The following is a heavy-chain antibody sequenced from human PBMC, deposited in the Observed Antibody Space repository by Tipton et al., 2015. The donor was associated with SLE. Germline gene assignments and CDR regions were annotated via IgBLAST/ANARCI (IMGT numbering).Heavy chain of an antibody. Sequence: SLRLSCTTSGFTFGDYAMCWVRQAPGKGLEWVGVIRSKAYGETTEYAASVKGRITISKDDYKSIAYLKMNSLKTEDTAVYYCSRGGILKYSGCYTHWGQGTLVTVSS. D-gene: IGHD1-26*01. V-gene: IGHV3-49*04. CDR2: IRSKAYGETT. CDR3: SRGGILKYSGCYTH. CDR1: GFTFGDYA. J-gene: IGHJ4*02.